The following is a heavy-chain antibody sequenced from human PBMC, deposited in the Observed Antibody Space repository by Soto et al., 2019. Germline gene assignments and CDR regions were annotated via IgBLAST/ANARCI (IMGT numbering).Heavy chain of an antibody. J-gene: IGHJ5*02. CDR2: ISYDGSNK. Sequence: QVQLVQSGAEVKKPGASVKVSCKASGYTFTGYYMHWVRQAPGKGLEWVAVISYDGSNKYYADSVKGRFTISRDNSKNTLYLQMNSLRAEDTAVYYCAKGLYQLLFDWFDPWGQGTLVTVSS. V-gene: IGHV3-30*18. CDR1: GYTFTGYY. CDR3: AKGLYQLLFDWFDP. D-gene: IGHD2-2*01.